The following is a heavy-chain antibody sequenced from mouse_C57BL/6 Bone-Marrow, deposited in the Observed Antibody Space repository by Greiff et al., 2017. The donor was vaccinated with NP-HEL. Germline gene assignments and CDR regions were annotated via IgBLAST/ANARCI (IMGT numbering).Heavy chain of an antibody. CDR3: ARAPYGYDLYYAMDY. CDR1: GFSLTSYA. D-gene: IGHD2-2*01. V-gene: IGHV2-9-1*01. CDR2: IWTGGGT. J-gene: IGHJ4*01. Sequence: VHLVESGPGLVAPSQSLSITCTVSGFSLTSYAISWVRQPPGKGLEWLGVIWTGGGTNYNSALKSRLSISKDNSKSQVFLKMNSLQTDDTARYYCARAPYGYDLYYAMDYWGQGTSVTVSS.